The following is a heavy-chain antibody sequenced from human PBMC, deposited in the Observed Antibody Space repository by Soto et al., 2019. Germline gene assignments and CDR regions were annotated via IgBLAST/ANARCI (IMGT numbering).Heavy chain of an antibody. Sequence: EVQLVESGGDLVQPGGSLRLSCAASGFAFNAYTMNWVRQAPGKGLEWISYISSGGTTTFYADSVKGRFIISRDNAKNAPYLHRNTLRPEDTSLYCCVRGGRCDSATCYVLEAFDGWGRGTLVTVSS. CDR2: ISSGGTTT. D-gene: IGHD3-16*01. CDR1: GFAFNAYT. CDR3: VRGGRCDSATCYVLEAFDG. J-gene: IGHJ3*01. V-gene: IGHV3-48*01.